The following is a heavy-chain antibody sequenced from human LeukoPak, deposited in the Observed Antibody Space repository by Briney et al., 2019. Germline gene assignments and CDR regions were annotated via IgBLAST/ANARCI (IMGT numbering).Heavy chain of an antibody. J-gene: IGHJ6*03. CDR3: ARDPYSGGYGAYYYYYMDV. Sequence: GGSLRLSCAASGFTFSSYEMNWVRQAPGKGLEWVSYISSSGSTIYYADSVKGRFTISRDNAKNSLYLQMNSLRVEDTAVYYCARDPYSGGYGAYYYYYMDVWGKGTTVTVSS. V-gene: IGHV3-48*03. CDR2: ISSSGSTI. CDR1: GFTFSSYE. D-gene: IGHD6-19*01.